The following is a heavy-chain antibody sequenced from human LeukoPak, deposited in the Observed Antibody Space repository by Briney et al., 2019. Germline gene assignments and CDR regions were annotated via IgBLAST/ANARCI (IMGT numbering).Heavy chain of an antibody. Sequence: SSETLSLTCAVSVGSISSGNWWSWVRQSPGKGLEWIGEIYHNGTPNYSPSLKSRVTISADTFKNHFSLKLTSVTAADTAVYYCATAPILRGEGGEHYKYGMDVWGQGTTVTVSS. CDR2: IYHNGTP. J-gene: IGHJ6*02. V-gene: IGHV4-4*02. CDR3: ATAPILRGEGGEHYKYGMDV. D-gene: IGHD2-2*02. CDR1: VGSISSGNW.